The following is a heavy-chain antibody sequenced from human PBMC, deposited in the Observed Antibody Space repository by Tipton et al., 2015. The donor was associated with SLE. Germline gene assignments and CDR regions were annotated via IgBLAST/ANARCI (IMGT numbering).Heavy chain of an antibody. V-gene: IGHV4-4*07. CDR1: GDSLSTNY. J-gene: IGHJ4*02. CDR2: LYGSGSP. CDR3: ARIRPGHGDPFDF. D-gene: IGHD3-3*01. Sequence: TLSLTCTVSGDSLSTNYWNWIRQPAGKGLGWIGRLYGSGSPTHYNPSLESRVTMSVDTSQNQFSLKLTSVTAADTAVYYCARIRPGHGDPFDFWGQGTLVTVSS.